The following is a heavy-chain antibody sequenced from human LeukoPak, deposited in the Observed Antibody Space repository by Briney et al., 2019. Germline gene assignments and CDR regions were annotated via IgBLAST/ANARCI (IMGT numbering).Heavy chain of an antibody. CDR2: IIPIVGLT. CDR1: GGTLSSYS. CDR3: ARPRSTESGSYNWFDP. J-gene: IGHJ5*02. Sequence: PVKVSCKASGGTLSSYSISWIRQAPGQGLELMGRIIPIVGLTNYAPRFQGRVTITADKDTTTAYMELSGLRSEDTAVYYCARPRSTESGSYNWFDPWGQGTLVTVSS. D-gene: IGHD1-26*01. V-gene: IGHV1-69*02.